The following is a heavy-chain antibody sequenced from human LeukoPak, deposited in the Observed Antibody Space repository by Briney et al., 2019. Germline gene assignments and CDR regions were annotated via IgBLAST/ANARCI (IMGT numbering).Heavy chain of an antibody. CDR1: GFTFGSYS. J-gene: IGHJ3*02. Sequence: GGSLRLSCAASGFTFGSYSMNWVRQAPGKGLEWVSSISSSSSYIYYADSVKGRFTISRDNAKNSLYLQMNSLRAEDTAVYYCASDGGEGAFDIWGQGTMVTVSS. CDR3: ASDGGEGAFDI. CDR2: ISSSSSYI. V-gene: IGHV3-21*01.